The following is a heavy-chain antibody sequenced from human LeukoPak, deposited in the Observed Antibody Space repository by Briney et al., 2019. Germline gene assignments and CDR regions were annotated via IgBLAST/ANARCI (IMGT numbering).Heavy chain of an antibody. CDR2: ISGSGGST. CDR3: AKSWGVRGDYDY. V-gene: IGHV3-23*01. Sequence: GGSPRLSCAASGFTFSSYAMSWVRQAPGKGLEWVSAISGSGGSTYYADSVKGRFTISRDNSKNTLYLQMNSLRAEDTAVYYCAKSWGVRGDYDYWGQGTLVTVSS. CDR1: GFTFSSYA. J-gene: IGHJ4*02. D-gene: IGHD4-17*01.